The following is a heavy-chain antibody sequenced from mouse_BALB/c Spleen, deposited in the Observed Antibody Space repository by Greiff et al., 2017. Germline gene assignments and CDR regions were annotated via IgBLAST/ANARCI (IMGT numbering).Heavy chain of an antibody. Sequence: VHLVESGPGLVAPSQSLSITCTVSGFSLTSYGVHWVRQPPGKGLEWLGVIWAGGSTNYNSALMSRLSISKDNSKSQVFLKMNSLQTDDTAMYYCARGNYGNYYAMDYWGQGTSVTVSS. V-gene: IGHV2-9*02. D-gene: IGHD1-1*01. J-gene: IGHJ4*01. CDR1: GFSLTSYG. CDR3: ARGNYGNYYAMDY. CDR2: IWAGGST.